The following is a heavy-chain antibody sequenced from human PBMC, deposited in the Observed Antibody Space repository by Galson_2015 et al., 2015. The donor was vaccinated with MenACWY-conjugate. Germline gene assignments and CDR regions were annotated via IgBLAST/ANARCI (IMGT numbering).Heavy chain of an antibody. V-gene: IGHV3-7*05. Sequence: SLRLSCAASGFTFSSYWMHWVRQAPGKGLEWVANINHLGSDKNYVDSVKGRFTISRDNAKNSLFLHMDSLRAEDTAVYYCAKYFGTSFDYWGQGSLVTVSS. CDR3: AKYFGTSFDY. CDR1: GFTFSSYW. J-gene: IGHJ4*02. CDR2: INHLGSDK. D-gene: IGHD2/OR15-2a*01.